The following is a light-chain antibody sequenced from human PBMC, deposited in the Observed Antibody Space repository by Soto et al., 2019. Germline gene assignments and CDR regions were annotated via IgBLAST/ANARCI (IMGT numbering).Light chain of an antibody. CDR2: DAS. CDR3: HQRSNWPLT. CDR1: QSVSSY. Sequence: EIVLTQSPVTLSLSPGERATLSCRASQSVSSYLSWYQQKPGQAPRLLIYDASNRATGIPARFSGSGSGTDFTLTISSLEPEDFVVYYCHQRSNWPLTFGGGTKVDSK. J-gene: IGKJ4*01. V-gene: IGKV3-11*01.